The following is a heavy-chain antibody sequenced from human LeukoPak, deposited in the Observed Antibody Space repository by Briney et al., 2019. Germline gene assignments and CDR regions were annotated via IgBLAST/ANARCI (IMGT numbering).Heavy chain of an antibody. J-gene: IGHJ5*02. Sequence: ASVKVSCKASGYTFTSHDINWVRQATGQGLEWMGWMNPNSGNTGYAQKFQGRVTMTRNTSISTAYMELSSLRSEDTAVYYCARGVGYCSNGVCYRRLNWFDPWGQGTLVTVSS. CDR2: MNPNSGNT. CDR1: GYTFTSHD. CDR3: ARGVGYCSNGVCYRRLNWFDP. D-gene: IGHD2-8*01. V-gene: IGHV1-8*01.